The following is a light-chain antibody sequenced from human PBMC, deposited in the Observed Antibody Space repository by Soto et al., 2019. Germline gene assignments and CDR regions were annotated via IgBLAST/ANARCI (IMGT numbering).Light chain of an antibody. CDR1: SSNIGAGYD. J-gene: IGLJ2*01. CDR3: QSYDSSLSGVV. CDR2: DNN. V-gene: IGLV1-40*01. Sequence: QSVLTQPPSVSGAPGQRVTISCTGSSSNIGAGYDLHWYQQLPGTAPKLLIYDNNNRPSGVPDRFSGSKSGTSASLAITGLRAEDEADYYCQSYDSSLSGVVFGGGTKLTVL.